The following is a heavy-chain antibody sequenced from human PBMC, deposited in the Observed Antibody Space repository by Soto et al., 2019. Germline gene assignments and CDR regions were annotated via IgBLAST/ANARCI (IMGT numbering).Heavy chain of an antibody. Sequence: QVQLVESGGGVVQPGRSLRLSCAASGFTFSHYAMHWVRQAPGKGLEWVAIISYDGSKKYYGDSVKGRFTITRDNTNNTPYLPINTLIVEDTTVYYFATDLAGKDWFDPWGQGTQVTVSS. CDR2: ISYDGSKK. V-gene: IGHV3-30-3*01. J-gene: IGHJ5*02. D-gene: IGHD6-19*01. CDR3: ATDLAGKDWFDP. CDR1: GFTFSHYA.